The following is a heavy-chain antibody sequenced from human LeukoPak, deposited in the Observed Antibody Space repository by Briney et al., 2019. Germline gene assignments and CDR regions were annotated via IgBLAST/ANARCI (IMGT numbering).Heavy chain of an antibody. D-gene: IGHD5-12*01. J-gene: IGHJ6*03. CDR3: ARHRSWGVVATMGYYYYYYMDV. Sequence: PSETLSLTCTVSGGSISTYYWSWIRQPPGKGLEWIGEINHSGSTNYNPSLKSRVTISVDTSKNQFSLKLSSVTAADTAVYYCARHRSWGVVATMGYYYYYYMDVWGKGTTVTISS. CDR1: GGSISTYY. V-gene: IGHV4-34*01. CDR2: INHSGST.